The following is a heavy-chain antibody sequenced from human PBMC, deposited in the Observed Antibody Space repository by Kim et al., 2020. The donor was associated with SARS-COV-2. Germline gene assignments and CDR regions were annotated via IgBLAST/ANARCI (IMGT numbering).Heavy chain of an antibody. CDR3: ARDPLESGCNGYYYSYCMDD. D-gene: IGHD3-3*01. J-gene: IGHJ6*02. V-gene: IGHV3-11*06. Sequence: RFTISRDNAKNSLYLQMNSLRAEDTAVYYCARDPLESGCNGYYYSYCMDDWGQGTLVTVSS.